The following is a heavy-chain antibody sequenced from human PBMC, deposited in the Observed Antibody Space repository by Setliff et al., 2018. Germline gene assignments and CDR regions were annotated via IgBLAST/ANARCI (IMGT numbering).Heavy chain of an antibody. D-gene: IGHD3-16*01. Sequence: PGGSLRLSCAASGFTFSDYYMSWIRQAPGKGLEWVSYISSSGSTIYYADSVKGRFTITRDNAKNLLYLQMNSLRAEDTAVYYCARSKFGGIYYYYGMDAWGQGTTVTVSS. V-gene: IGHV3-11*04. CDR2: ISSSGSTI. J-gene: IGHJ6*02. CDR3: ARSKFGGIYYYYGMDA. CDR1: GFTFSDYY.